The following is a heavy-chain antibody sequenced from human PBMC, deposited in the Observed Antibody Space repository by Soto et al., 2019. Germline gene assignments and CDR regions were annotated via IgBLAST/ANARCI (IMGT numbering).Heavy chain of an antibody. CDR1: GFTFTSYA. J-gene: IGHJ4*02. Sequence: EVQLLESGGGLVQPERSLRLSCAASGFTFTSYAMGWVRQAPGKGLEWVSVISSGGSTYYADSVRGRFTISRDNSKDTLSLQMNSLRAEDTAVYYCAKRRGAGGHFDYWGQGALVTVSS. V-gene: IGHV3-23*01. D-gene: IGHD2-15*01. CDR2: ISSGGST. CDR3: AKRRGAGGHFDY.